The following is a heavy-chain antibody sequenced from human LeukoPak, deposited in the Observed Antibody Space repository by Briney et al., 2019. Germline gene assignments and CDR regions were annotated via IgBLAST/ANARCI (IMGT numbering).Heavy chain of an antibody. Sequence: SETLSLTCTVSGGSISNYYWSWIRQPAGKGLEWIGRFYNSGSTNCNPSLKSRVTMSVDTSKNQFSLKLSSVTAADTAVYYCARGLNHYDSISPPGYWGQGTLVTVSS. J-gene: IGHJ4*02. CDR2: FYNSGST. V-gene: IGHV4-4*07. CDR3: ARGLNHYDSISPPGY. D-gene: IGHD3-22*01. CDR1: GGSISNYY.